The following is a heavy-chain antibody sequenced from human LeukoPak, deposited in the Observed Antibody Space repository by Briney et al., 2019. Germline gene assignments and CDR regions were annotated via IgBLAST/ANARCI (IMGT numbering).Heavy chain of an antibody. Sequence: GGSLRLSCAASGFTLSTYWMHWVRQGPGKGVVWGSCINSDVSRTTYADSVKGRFTISRDNVKNTLYLQMNTLRVEDTAVCYCARGSWSAADTNIDYWGQGTLVTVSS. D-gene: IGHD6-13*01. CDR2: INSDVSRT. V-gene: IGHV3-74*01. J-gene: IGHJ4*02. CDR1: GFTLSTYW. CDR3: ARGSWSAADTNIDY.